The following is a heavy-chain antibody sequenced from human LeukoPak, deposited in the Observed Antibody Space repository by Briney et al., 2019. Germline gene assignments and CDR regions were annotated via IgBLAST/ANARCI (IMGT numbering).Heavy chain of an antibody. CDR2: IKQDGSEK. J-gene: IGHJ4*02. D-gene: IGHD5-18*01. V-gene: IGHV3-7*01. CDR3: ATASVDTAMV. Sequence: GGSLRLSCAASGFTFSSYAMHWVRQAPGKGLEWVANIKQDGSEKYYVDSVKGRFTISRDNAKNSLYLQMNSLRAEDTAVHYCATASVDTAMVWGQGTLVTVSS. CDR1: GFTFSSYA.